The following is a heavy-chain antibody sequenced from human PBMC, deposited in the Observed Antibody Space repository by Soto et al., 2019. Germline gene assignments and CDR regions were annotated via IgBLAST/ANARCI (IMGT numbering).Heavy chain of an antibody. CDR3: ARDLGDPIRFDP. V-gene: IGHV4-31*03. Sequence: PSETLPLSCTVSGGSISSGGYYWSWIRQHPGKGLEWIGYIYYSGSTYYNPSLKSRVTISVDTSRNQFSLKLSSVTAADTAVYYCARDLGDPIRFDPWGQGTLVTVSS. J-gene: IGHJ5*02. D-gene: IGHD3-16*01. CDR1: GGSISSGGYY. CDR2: IYYSGST.